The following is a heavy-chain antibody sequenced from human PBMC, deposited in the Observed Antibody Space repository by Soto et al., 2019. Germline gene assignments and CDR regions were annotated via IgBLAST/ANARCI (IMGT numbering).Heavy chain of an antibody. CDR2: IYWDDDK. CDR1: RFSLSTRGVG. CDR3: AHIGVSRWFDF. Sequence: GSGPTLVNPTQTLTLTCTFSRFSLSTRGVGVGWIRQPPGKALEWLALIYWDDDKRYSPSLKTRLTITKDTSENQVVLTMTNMDPVDTATYSCAHIGVSRWFDFWGQGTLVTVSS. D-gene: IGHD6-13*01. V-gene: IGHV2-5*02. J-gene: IGHJ4*02.